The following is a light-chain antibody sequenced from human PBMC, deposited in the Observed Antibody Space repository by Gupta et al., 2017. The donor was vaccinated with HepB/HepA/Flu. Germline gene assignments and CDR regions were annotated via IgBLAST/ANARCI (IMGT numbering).Light chain of an antibody. CDR1: RPNIGSNT. CDR3: AAWDDSLNGPNVV. CDR2: SNN. V-gene: IGLV1-44*01. J-gene: IGLJ2*01. Sequence: QSVLTQPPHASGTRGQRVTISCSGSRPNIGSNTVNWYQQLPGTAPKLPIYSNNQRPSGVPDRFSGSKSGTSASLAISGLQSEDEADYYCAAWDDSLNGPNVVFGGGTKLTVL.